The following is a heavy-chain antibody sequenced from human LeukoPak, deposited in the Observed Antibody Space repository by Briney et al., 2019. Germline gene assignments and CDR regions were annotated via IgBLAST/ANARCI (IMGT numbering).Heavy chain of an antibody. Sequence: PGGSLRLSCAASGFTFSSYSMNWVRQAPGKGLEWVSSISSSSSYIYYADSVKGRFTISRDNAKNSPYLQMNSLRAEDTAVYYCARDLLGAVAEVDYWGQGTLVTVSS. CDR3: ARDLLGAVAEVDY. J-gene: IGHJ4*02. CDR2: ISSSSSYI. D-gene: IGHD6-19*01. CDR1: GFTFSSYS. V-gene: IGHV3-21*01.